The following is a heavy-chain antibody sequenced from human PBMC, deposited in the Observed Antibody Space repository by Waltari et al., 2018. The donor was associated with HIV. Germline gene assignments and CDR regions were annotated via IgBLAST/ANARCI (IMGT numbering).Heavy chain of an antibody. D-gene: IGHD6-13*01. V-gene: IGHV1-2*02. CDR2: INPNSGGT. J-gene: IGHJ6*02. CDR3: ARGQAGIAAHYYYYGMDV. CDR1: GYTFTGYY. Sequence: QVQLVQSGAEVKKPGASVKVSCTASGYTFTGYYMHRVGQAPGNGLEWMGWINPNSGGTNYAQKFQGRVTMTRDTSISTAYMELSRLRSDDTAVYYCARGQAGIAAHYYYYGMDVWGQGTTVTVSS.